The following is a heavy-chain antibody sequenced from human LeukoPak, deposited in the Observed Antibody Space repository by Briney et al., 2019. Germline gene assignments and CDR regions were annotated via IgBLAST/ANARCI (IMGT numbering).Heavy chain of an antibody. CDR1: GFTFSSYS. CDR3: ARDFHSDY. Sequence: GGSLRLSCAASGFTFSSYSMNWVRQAPGKGLEWVSYISSSSSTIYYADSVKGRFTISRDNAKNSLYLQMNSLRAEDTAVYYCARDFHSDYWGQGTLVTVSS. CDR2: ISSSSSTI. V-gene: IGHV3-48*01. J-gene: IGHJ4*02.